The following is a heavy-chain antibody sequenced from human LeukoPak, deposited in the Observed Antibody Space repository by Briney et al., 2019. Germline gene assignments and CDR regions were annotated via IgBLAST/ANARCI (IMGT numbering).Heavy chain of an antibody. J-gene: IGHJ3*02. Sequence: SETLSLTCTVSGGSISSYYWSWIRQPPGKGLEWIGYIYYSGSTNYNPSLKSRVTISVDTSKNQFSLKLSSVTAADTAVYYCARFSVVIGAFDIWGQGTIVTVSS. CDR2: IYYSGST. D-gene: IGHD4-23*01. CDR3: ARFSVVIGAFDI. V-gene: IGHV4-59*08. CDR1: GGSISSYY.